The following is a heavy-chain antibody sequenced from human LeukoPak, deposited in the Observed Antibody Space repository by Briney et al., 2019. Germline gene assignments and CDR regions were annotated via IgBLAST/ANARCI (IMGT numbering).Heavy chain of an antibody. CDR1: GYTFTGHY. D-gene: IGHD1-26*01. CDR2: ISPNSGGT. V-gene: IGHV1-2*02. J-gene: IGHJ4*02. Sequence: GASVKVSCKASGYTFTGHYMHWVRQAPGQGLEWMGWISPNSGGTKYAQKFQGRVTLTRDTSISTAYMELSTLTSDDTAVYYCAISWRGVGAFKYRGQGTLVTVSS. CDR3: AISWRGVGAFKY.